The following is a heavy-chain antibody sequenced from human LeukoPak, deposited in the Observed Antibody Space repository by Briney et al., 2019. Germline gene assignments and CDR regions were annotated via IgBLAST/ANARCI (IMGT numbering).Heavy chain of an antibody. CDR2: ISAYDGNT. J-gene: IGHJ4*02. Sequence: ASVKVSCKASGYTFTSYGISWVRQAPGQGLEWMGWISAYDGNTNYAQKLQGRVTMTTDTSTSTAYMELRSLRSDDTAVYYCARDGPYYYDSRASGDYWGQGTLVTVSS. CDR1: GYTFTSYG. V-gene: IGHV1-18*01. CDR3: ARDGPYYYDSRASGDY. D-gene: IGHD3-22*01.